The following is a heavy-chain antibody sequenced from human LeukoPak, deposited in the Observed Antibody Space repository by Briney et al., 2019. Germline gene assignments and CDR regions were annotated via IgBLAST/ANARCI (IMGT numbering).Heavy chain of an antibody. D-gene: IGHD6-13*01. Sequence: SETLSLTCAVYGGSFSGYYWSWIRQPPGKGLEWIGEINHSGSTNYNPSLKSRVTISVDTSKNQFSPKLSSVTAADTAVYCCARGQGAGYPKTYYYYMDVWGKGTTVTVSS. CDR1: GGSFSGYY. CDR2: INHSGST. J-gene: IGHJ6*03. CDR3: ARGQGAGYPKTYYYYMDV. V-gene: IGHV4-34*01.